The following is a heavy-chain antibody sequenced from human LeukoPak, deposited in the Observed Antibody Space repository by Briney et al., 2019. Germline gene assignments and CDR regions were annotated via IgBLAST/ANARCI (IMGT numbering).Heavy chain of an antibody. D-gene: IGHD2-15*01. CDR3: ARVGYCSGDRRYLHFDY. V-gene: IGHV1-2*06. J-gene: IGHJ4*02. CDR2: INPKNGDT. Sequence: ASVKVSCKASGYTFTAYYIHWVRQAPGQGLEWMGRINPKNGDTNYAQKFQGRVTMTRDTSISTVYMELNRLTSDDTALYYCARVGYCSGDRRYLHFDYWGQGTLVTVSS. CDR1: GYTFTAYY.